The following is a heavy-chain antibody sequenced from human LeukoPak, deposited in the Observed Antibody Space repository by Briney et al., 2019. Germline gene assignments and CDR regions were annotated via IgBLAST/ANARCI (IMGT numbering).Heavy chain of an antibody. J-gene: IGHJ5*02. D-gene: IGHD3-3*01. CDR3: ARLYYDFWSGYYTAWFDP. CDR1: GGSISSGDYY. CDR2: IYYSGST. Sequence: SQTLSLTCTVSGGSISSGDYYWSWIRQPPGKGLEWIGYIYYSGSTYYNPSLKSRVTISVDTSKNQFSLKLSSVTAADTAVYYCARLYYDFWSGYYTAWFDPWGQGTLVTVSS. V-gene: IGHV4-30-4*01.